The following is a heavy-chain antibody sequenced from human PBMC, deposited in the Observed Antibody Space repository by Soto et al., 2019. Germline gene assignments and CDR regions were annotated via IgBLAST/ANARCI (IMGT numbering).Heavy chain of an antibody. Sequence: ASVKVSCKASGYTFTSYYMHWVRQAPGQGLEWMGIINPSGGSTSYAQKFQGRVTMTRDTSTSTVYMELSSLRSEDTAVYYCARDGRSYYSSGWCYFDYWGQGTLVTVYS. D-gene: IGHD6-19*01. CDR2: INPSGGST. V-gene: IGHV1-46*01. J-gene: IGHJ4*02. CDR1: GYTFTSYY. CDR3: ARDGRSYYSSGWCYFDY.